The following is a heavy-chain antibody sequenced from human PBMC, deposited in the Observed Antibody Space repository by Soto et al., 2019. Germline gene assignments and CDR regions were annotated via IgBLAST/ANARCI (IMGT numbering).Heavy chain of an antibody. CDR1: GFTFSSYA. CDR2: ISGSGGST. Sequence: PGGSLRLSCAASGFTFSSYAMSWVRQAPGKGLEWVSGISGSGGSTNYADSVKGRFTISRDNSKNTLYLQMNSLRAEDTAVYYCAKDSGYSYGYDYFDYWGQGTLVTVSS. J-gene: IGHJ4*02. V-gene: IGHV3-23*01. CDR3: AKDSGYSYGYDYFDY. D-gene: IGHD5-18*01.